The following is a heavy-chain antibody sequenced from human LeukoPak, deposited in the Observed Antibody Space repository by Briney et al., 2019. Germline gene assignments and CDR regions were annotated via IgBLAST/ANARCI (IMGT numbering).Heavy chain of an antibody. CDR1: GFTFSSYS. Sequence: GGSLRLSCAASGFTFSSYSMNWVRQAPGKGLEWVSSISSSSSYIYYADSVKGRFTISRDNAKNSLYLQMNSLRAEDTAVYYCARDKFIAAAGPDYWGQGTLVTVSS. J-gene: IGHJ4*02. CDR2: ISSSSSYI. D-gene: IGHD6-13*01. V-gene: IGHV3-21*01. CDR3: ARDKFIAAAGPDY.